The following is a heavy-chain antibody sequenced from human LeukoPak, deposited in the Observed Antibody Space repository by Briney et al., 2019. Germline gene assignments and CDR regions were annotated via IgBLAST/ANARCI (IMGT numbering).Heavy chain of an antibody. V-gene: IGHV3-48*04. J-gene: IGHJ3*02. CDR1: GFTFSSYS. CDR2: ISSSSSTI. Sequence: GGSLRLSCAAFGFTFSSYSMTWVRQAPGKGLEWVSYISSSSSTIYYADSVKGRFTISRDNAKNSLYLQMNSLRAEDTAVYYCARVGLLWFGSDAFDIWGQGTMVTVSS. CDR3: ARVGLLWFGSDAFDI. D-gene: IGHD3-10*01.